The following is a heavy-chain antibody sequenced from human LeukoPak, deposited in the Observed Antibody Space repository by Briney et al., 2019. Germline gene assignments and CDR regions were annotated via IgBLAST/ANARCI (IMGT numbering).Heavy chain of an antibody. CDR2: IYYSGST. CDR1: GGSISSYY. Sequence: SETLSLTCTVSGGSISSYYWTWIRQPPGKGLEWIGSIYYSGSTYYNPSLKSRVTISVDTSKNQFSLKLSSVTAADTAVYYCARDTSDSSGYYYYYYMDVWGKGTTVTVSS. J-gene: IGHJ6*03. CDR3: ARDTSDSSGYYYYYYMDV. V-gene: IGHV4-39*07. D-gene: IGHD3-22*01.